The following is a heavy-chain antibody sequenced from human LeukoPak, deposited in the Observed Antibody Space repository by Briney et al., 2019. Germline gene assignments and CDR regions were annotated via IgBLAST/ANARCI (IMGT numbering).Heavy chain of an antibody. CDR1: ESTFSTYS. V-gene: IGHV3-30*04. J-gene: IGHJ4*02. D-gene: IGHD6-19*01. Sequence: PGGSLRLSCAASESTFSTYSMHWVRQAPGKGLEWVAVISHDGNNIYYPDSVKGRFTISRDNSKNTLYLQMNSLRPEDTAVYYCARDIAVGSGCYDYWGQGTLVTVSS. CDR3: ARDIAVGSGCYDY. CDR2: ISHDGNNI.